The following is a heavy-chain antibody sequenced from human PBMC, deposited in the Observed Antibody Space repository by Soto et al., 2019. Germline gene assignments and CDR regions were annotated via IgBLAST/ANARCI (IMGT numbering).Heavy chain of an antibody. CDR2: INPSGGST. J-gene: IGHJ6*02. CDR3: ARALGGYSYGYYYYYGMDV. CDR1: GYTFTSYY. Sequence: ASVKVSCKASGYTFTSYYMHWVRQAPGQGLEWMGIINPSGGSTSYAQRFQGRVTMTRDTSTSTVYMELSSLRSEDTAVYYCARALGGYSYGYYYYYGMDVWGPRTTVTVSS. D-gene: IGHD5-18*01. V-gene: IGHV1-46*01.